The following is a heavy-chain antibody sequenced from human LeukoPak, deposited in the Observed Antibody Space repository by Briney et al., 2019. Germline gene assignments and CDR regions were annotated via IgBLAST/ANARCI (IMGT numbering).Heavy chain of an antibody. CDR2: IYHSGST. J-gene: IGHJ5*02. CDR3: ARGPHVDTALPDWFDP. V-gene: IGHV4-39*07. D-gene: IGHD5-18*01. Sequence: PSETLSLTCAVSGGSISSGGYSWSWTRQPPRKGLEWIGSIYHSGSTYYNPSLKSRVTISLHTSKNQFSLRLSSVTAADTAMYYCARGPHVDTALPDWFDPWGQGTLVTVSS. CDR1: GGSISSGGYS.